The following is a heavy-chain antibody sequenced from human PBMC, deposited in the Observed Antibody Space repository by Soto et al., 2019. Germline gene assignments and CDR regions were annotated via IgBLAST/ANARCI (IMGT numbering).Heavy chain of an antibody. Sequence: SETLSLTCSVSGDSINSDKYYWGWIRQPPGKGLEWIGSIYFRGNTYYNPFLQTRVTISLDKSKSQFSLKLNSVTAADSAVYFCARLEGLATISYYFDFWGQGALVTVSS. CDR2: IYFRGNT. J-gene: IGHJ4*02. V-gene: IGHV4-39*01. D-gene: IGHD3-9*01. CDR3: ARLEGLATISYYFDF. CDR1: GDSINSDKYY.